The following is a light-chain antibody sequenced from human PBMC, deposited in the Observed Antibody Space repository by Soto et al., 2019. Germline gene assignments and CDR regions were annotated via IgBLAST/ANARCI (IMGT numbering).Light chain of an antibody. CDR2: SAS. J-gene: IGKJ4*01. CDR3: QQHTNWPPT. Sequence: EIVLTQSPATLSLSPGERATLSCRASQSVSNDLAWYHQKPGQAPRVLIYSASNKATGIPARFSGRGSGTFFPITISSLEPEDFAVYYCQQHTNWPPTFGGGTKVEMK. V-gene: IGKV3-11*01. CDR1: QSVSND.